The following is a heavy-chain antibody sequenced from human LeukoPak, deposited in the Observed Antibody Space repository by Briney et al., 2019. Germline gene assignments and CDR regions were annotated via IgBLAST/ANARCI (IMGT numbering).Heavy chain of an antibody. CDR3: TGGTSPSWFDP. J-gene: IGHJ5*02. CDR2: IKQDGSEK. V-gene: IGHV3-7*03. Sequence: GGSLRLSCAASGFTISGYWMSWVRQAPGKGLEGVANIKQDGSEKYYVDSVKGRFTISRDNAENSLYLQMNSLRAEDTAVYFCTGGTSPSWFDPWGQGTLVIVSS. D-gene: IGHD3-16*01. CDR1: GFTISGYW.